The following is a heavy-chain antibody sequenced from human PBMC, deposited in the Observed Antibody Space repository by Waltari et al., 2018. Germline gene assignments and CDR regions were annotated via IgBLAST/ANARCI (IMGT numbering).Heavy chain of an antibody. CDR3: AKNSAARAGVFDY. Sequence: EVQLVESGGGLVQPGGSLRLSCAASGFTFSSYAMSWVRQAPGKGLEWVSAIGGRGVSTYYADSVKGRFTNARDNSKNTRYLQMNSLRAEDTAVYYCAKNSAARAGVFDYWGQGTLVTVSS. CDR1: GFTFSSYA. CDR2: IGGRGVST. V-gene: IGHV3-23*04. D-gene: IGHD3-10*01. J-gene: IGHJ4*02.